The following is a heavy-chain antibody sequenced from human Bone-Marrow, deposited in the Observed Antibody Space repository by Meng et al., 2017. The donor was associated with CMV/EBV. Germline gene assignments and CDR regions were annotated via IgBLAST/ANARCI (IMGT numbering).Heavy chain of an antibody. Sequence: GESLKISCAASGFTFSSYAMHWVRQAPGKGLEWVAVISYDGSNKYYADSVKGRFTISRDNSKNTLYLQMNSLRAEDPAVYYCSREPYDFWSGYYIDWGQGTLVTVSS. D-gene: IGHD3-3*01. J-gene: IGHJ4*02. V-gene: IGHV3-30-3*01. CDR1: GFTFSSYA. CDR3: SREPYDFWSGYYID. CDR2: ISYDGSNK.